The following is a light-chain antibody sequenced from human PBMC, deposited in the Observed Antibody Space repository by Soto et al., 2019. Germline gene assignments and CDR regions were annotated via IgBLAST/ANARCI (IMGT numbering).Light chain of an antibody. CDR3: QHTNSFPYA. V-gene: IGKV1-12*01. CDR2: AAS. Sequence: DIQMTQSPSSVSASVGDRVTITCRASQHINSWLAWYQQKPGKAPKLLMYAASSLQRGVPSRFSVSGSGTDFSLTISSLQPEDSATYYCQHTNSFPYAFGQGTKLEIK. J-gene: IGKJ2*01. CDR1: QHINSW.